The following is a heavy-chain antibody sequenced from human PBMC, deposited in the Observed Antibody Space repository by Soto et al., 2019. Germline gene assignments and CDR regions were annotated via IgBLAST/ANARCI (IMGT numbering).Heavy chain of an antibody. CDR3: VRSVPVTGNGFDI. D-gene: IGHD2-2*01. J-gene: IGHJ3*02. V-gene: IGHV6-1*01. CDR2: TYYRSKWYN. CDR1: GDGVSSNSAS. Sequence: SQTLSLTCAISGDGVSSNSASWDWIRQSPSRGLEWLGRTYYRSKWYNDYAVSVKSRITITPDTSKNQFSLHLNSVTPEDTAVYYCVRSVPVTGNGFDIWGQGTMVTVSS.